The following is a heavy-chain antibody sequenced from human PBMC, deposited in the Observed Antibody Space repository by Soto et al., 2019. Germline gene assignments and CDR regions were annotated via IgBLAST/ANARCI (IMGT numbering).Heavy chain of an antibody. CDR3: ARLIDYYDSSGYFDY. CDR1: GGSISSSSYY. V-gene: IGHV4-39*01. D-gene: IGHD3-22*01. J-gene: IGHJ4*02. Sequence: QLRLQESGPGLVKPSETLSLTCTVSGGSISSSSYYWGWIRQPPGKGLEWIGSIYYGGSTYYNPSLKSRVTISVDTSKNQFSLKLSSVTAADTAVYYCARLIDYYDSSGYFDYWGQGTLVTVSS. CDR2: IYYGGST.